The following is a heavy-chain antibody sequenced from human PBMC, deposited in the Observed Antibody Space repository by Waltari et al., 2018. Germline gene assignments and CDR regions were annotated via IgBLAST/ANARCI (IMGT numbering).Heavy chain of an antibody. CDR1: GFTFSDYW. V-gene: IGHV3-7*01. D-gene: IGHD1-26*01. CDR2: MREDGSEM. Sequence: EVQLVESGGGLVQPGESLRLSCATSGFTFSDYWMSWVRQAPGKGLEWVANMREDGSEMYYVDSGRGRFTISRDNAKKSVYLQMDSLRVEDTSVYYCARDQRGRWSPFDYWGQGILVTVSS. CDR3: ARDQRGRWSPFDY. J-gene: IGHJ4*02.